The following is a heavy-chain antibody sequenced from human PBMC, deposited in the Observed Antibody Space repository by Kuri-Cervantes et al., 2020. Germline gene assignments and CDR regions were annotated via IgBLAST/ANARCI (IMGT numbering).Heavy chain of an antibody. CDR3: ARTKWELLNYFDY. V-gene: IGHV3-11*04. CDR2: ISSSASTI. CDR1: GFTFSDYY. D-gene: IGHD1-26*01. Sequence: GGSLRLSCAASGFTFSDYYMSWIRQSPGKGLEWVSYISSSASTIYYADSVKGRFTISRDNAKNSLYLQMNSLRAEDTAVYYCARTKWELLNYFDYWGQGTLVTVSS. J-gene: IGHJ4*02.